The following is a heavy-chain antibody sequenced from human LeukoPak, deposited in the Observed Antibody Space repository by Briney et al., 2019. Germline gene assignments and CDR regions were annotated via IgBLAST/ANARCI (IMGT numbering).Heavy chain of an antibody. Sequence: SETLSLTCTVSGGSISSISYYWGWIRQPPGKGLEWIGSMYHNGSTYYNPSLKSRVTISVDTSKNQFSLRLTSVIAADTAVYYCARGQARLAWFDPWGQGTLVTVSS. V-gene: IGHV4-39*07. CDR3: ARGQARLAWFDP. CDR1: GGSISSISYY. D-gene: IGHD6-19*01. CDR2: MYHNGST. J-gene: IGHJ5*02.